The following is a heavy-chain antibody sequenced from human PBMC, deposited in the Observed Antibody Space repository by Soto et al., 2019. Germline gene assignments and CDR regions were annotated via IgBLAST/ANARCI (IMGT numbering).Heavy chain of an antibody. CDR3: ARLTPFAVAGSPIDY. Sequence: SETLSLTCTVSGGSISSYYWSWIRQPPGKGLEWIGYIYYSGSTNYNPSLKSRVTISVDTSKNQFSLKLSSVTAADTAVYYCARLTPFAVAGSPIDYWGQGTLVTVSS. J-gene: IGHJ4*02. D-gene: IGHD6-19*01. V-gene: IGHV4-59*08. CDR2: IYYSGST. CDR1: GGSISSYY.